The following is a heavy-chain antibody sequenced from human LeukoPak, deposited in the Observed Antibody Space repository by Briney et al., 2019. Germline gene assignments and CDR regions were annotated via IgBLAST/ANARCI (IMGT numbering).Heavy chain of an antibody. CDR1: GYTFTSYY. V-gene: IGHV1-46*01. CDR2: INPSGGST. CDR3: ARSQAVAGMGVYFDY. Sequence: ASVKVSCKASGYTFTSYYMHWVRQAPGQGLEWMGIINPSGGSTSYAQKFQGRVTMTRDTSTSTVYMELSSLRSEGTAVYYCARSQAVAGMGVYFDYWGQRTLVTVSS. J-gene: IGHJ4*02. D-gene: IGHD6-19*01.